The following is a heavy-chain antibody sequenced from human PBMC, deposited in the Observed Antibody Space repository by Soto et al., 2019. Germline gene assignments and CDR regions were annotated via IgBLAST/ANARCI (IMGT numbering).Heavy chain of an antibody. D-gene: IGHD2-15*01. V-gene: IGHV4-39*01. Sequence: QLQLQESGPGLVKPSETLSLTCTVSGGSISSSSYYWGWIRQPPGKGLEWIGSIYYSGSTYYNPSLKSRVTISVDTSKNQFSLKLSSVIAADTAVYYCARRYCSGGSCYSVAFDYWGQGTLVTVSS. J-gene: IGHJ4*02. CDR2: IYYSGST. CDR1: GGSISSSSYY. CDR3: ARRYCSGGSCYSVAFDY.